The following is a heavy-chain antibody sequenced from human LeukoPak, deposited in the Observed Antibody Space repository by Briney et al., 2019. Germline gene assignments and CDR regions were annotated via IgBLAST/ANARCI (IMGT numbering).Heavy chain of an antibody. J-gene: IGHJ4*02. Sequence: ISAYNGNTNYAQKLQGRVTMTTDTSTSTAYMELRSLTSDDTAVYYCARDLGLDTTMIFFDFWGQGTLVTVSS. D-gene: IGHD5-18*01. CDR3: ARDLGLDTTMIFFDF. CDR2: ISAYNGNT. V-gene: IGHV1-18*01.